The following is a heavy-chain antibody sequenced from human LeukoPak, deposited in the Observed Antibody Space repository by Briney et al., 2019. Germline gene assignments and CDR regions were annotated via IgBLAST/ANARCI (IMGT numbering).Heavy chain of an antibody. Sequence: SETLSLTCTVSGGSISSYYWSWIRQPPGKGLEWIGYIYYSGSTNYNPSLKSRVTISVDTSKNQFSLKLSSVTAADTAVYYCARETTVTTYDAAFDIWGQGTMVTVSS. CDR2: IYYSGST. CDR1: GGSISSYY. D-gene: IGHD4-17*01. V-gene: IGHV4-59*01. J-gene: IGHJ3*02. CDR3: ARETTVTTYDAAFDI.